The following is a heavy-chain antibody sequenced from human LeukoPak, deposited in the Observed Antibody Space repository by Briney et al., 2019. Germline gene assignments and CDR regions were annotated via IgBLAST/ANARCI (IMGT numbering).Heavy chain of an antibody. J-gene: IGHJ5*02. CDR2: ISVSDGST. Sequence: GSLRLSCAASGFTFSNYAMGWVRQAPGKGLEWVAAISVSDGSTYYAGSVKGRFTISRDNSMNTLYLRMNSPRAEDTAIYYCAILPLYDTGPWGQGTLVTVSS. CDR1: GFTFSNYA. V-gene: IGHV3-23*01. CDR3: AILPLYDTGP. D-gene: IGHD2-8*02.